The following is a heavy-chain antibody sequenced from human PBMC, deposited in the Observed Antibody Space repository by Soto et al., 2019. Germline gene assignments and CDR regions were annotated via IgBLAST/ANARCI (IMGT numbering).Heavy chain of an antibody. CDR3: ARDQRYFDWDPRGMDV. J-gene: IGHJ6*02. Sequence: GGSLRLSCAASGFTFSSYEMNWVRQAPGKGLEWVSYISSSGSTIYYADSVKGRFTISRDNAKNSLYLQMNSLRAEDTAVYYCARDQRYFDWDPRGMDVWGQGTTVTVSS. V-gene: IGHV3-48*03. CDR1: GFTFSSYE. D-gene: IGHD3-9*01. CDR2: ISSSGSTI.